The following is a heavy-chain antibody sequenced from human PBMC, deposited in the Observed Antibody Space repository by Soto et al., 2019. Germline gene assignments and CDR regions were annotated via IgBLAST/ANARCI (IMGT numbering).Heavy chain of an antibody. D-gene: IGHD4-17*01. V-gene: IGHV4-39*01. CDR2: IYDIGNT. J-gene: IGHJ5*02. CDR1: GGSITSSGFW. CDR3: AKRAYGDPFDP. Sequence: SETLSLTCTVSGGSITSSGFWWGWIRQPPGKGLEWIGTIYDIGNTFYNTSLSSRVTISADTSKNQFALKLNSVTAADTAVYYCAKRAYGDPFDPWGQGTLVTVSS.